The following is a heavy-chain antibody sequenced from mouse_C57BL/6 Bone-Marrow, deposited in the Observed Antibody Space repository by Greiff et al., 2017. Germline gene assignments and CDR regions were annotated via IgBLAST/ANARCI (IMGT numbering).Heavy chain of an antibody. V-gene: IGHV1-81*01. CDR2: IYPRSGNT. J-gene: IGHJ1*03. CDR1: GYTFTSYG. CDR3: ARGGGLYWYFDV. Sequence: VQLQQSGAELARPGASVKLSCKASGYTFTSYGISWVKQRTGQGLEWIGEIYPRSGNTYYNEKFKGKATLTADKSSSTAYMELRSLTSEDSAVYVCARGGGLYWYFDVWGTGTTVTVSS.